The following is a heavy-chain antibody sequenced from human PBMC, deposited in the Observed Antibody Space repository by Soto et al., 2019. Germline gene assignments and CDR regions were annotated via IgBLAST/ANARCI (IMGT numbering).Heavy chain of an antibody. V-gene: IGHV3-48*03. CDR1: GFIFSSYE. CDR3: ARAYNWNYGMAV. J-gene: IGHJ6*02. CDR2: ISSYGTTT. D-gene: IGHD1-20*01. Sequence: EEQLVESGGGLVQPGGSLRLSCAASGFIFSSYEMNWVRQAPGKGLEWVSYISSYGTTTYYADSVKGRFTISRANAKKSLFLQMNSLRAEDTAVYYCARAYNWNYGMAVWGQGTGVTVSS.